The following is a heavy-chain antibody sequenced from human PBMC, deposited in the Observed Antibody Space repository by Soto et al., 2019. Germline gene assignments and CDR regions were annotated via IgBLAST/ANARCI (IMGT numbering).Heavy chain of an antibody. CDR2: MNPDRDKR. J-gene: IGHJ4*02. CDR3: VRGANFDQ. CDR1: GYVFTRHD. Sequence: QVQLVQSGAEVKKPGASVRVSCQGSGYVFTRHDVHWVRQATGQGLEWMGWMNPDRDKRGYAQKFQGRITMSVDTSTRTVYMELSSLGSEDTAIYYCVRGANFDQWGQGTLVTVSS. V-gene: IGHV1-8*01.